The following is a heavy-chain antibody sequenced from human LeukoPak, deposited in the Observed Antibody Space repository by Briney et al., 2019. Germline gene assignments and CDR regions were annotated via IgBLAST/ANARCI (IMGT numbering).Heavy chain of an antibody. D-gene: IGHD7-27*01. J-gene: IGHJ3*02. Sequence: SETLSLTCTVSGGSISSGDYYWSWIRQPPGKGLGWIGYIYYSGSTYYNPSLKSRVTISVDTSKNQFSLKLSSVTAADTAVYYCARRNGEGGDAFDIWGQGTMVTVSS. CDR1: GGSISSGDYY. CDR3: ARRNGEGGDAFDI. V-gene: IGHV4-30-4*01. CDR2: IYYSGST.